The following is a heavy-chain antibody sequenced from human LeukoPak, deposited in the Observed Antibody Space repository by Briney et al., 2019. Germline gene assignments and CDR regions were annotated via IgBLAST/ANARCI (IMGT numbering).Heavy chain of an antibody. Sequence: SETLSLTCTVSGGSISSGDYYWSWIRQPPGRGLEWIGYIYYSGSTYYNPSLKSRVTISVDTSKNQFSLKLSSVTAADTAVYYCARDPAYDILTGRITAGDYWGQGTLVTVSS. CDR1: GGSISSGDYY. V-gene: IGHV4-30-4*01. CDR2: IYYSGST. CDR3: ARDPAYDILTGRITAGDY. D-gene: IGHD3-9*01. J-gene: IGHJ4*02.